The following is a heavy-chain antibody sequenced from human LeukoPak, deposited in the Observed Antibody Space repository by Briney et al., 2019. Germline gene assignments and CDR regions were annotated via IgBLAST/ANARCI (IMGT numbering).Heavy chain of an antibody. Sequence: PSETLSLTCAVSGGSISSSNWWSWVRQPPGKGLEWIGRIYTSGSTNYNPSLKSRVTISVDTSKNQFSLKLSSVTAADTAVYYCARGGCSSTSCYRGEGNWFDPWGQGTLVTVSS. V-gene: IGHV4-4*02. CDR1: GGSISSSNW. J-gene: IGHJ5*02. CDR2: IYTSGST. CDR3: ARGGCSSTSCYRGEGNWFDP. D-gene: IGHD2-2*01.